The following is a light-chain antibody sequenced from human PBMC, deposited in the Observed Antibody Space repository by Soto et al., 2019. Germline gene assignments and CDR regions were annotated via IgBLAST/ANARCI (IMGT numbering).Light chain of an antibody. CDR2: SAS. CDR3: QQYNNWPPDRS. CDR1: QSVSSN. V-gene: IGKV3-15*01. Sequence: EIVMTQSPATLSVSPGERATLSCRASQSVSSNLAWYQQKPGQAPRLLLYSASTRATGIPARFSGSGSGTEFTLTVSSLQSEDFAIYFCQQYNNWPPDRSFGQGTKVEIK. J-gene: IGKJ1*01.